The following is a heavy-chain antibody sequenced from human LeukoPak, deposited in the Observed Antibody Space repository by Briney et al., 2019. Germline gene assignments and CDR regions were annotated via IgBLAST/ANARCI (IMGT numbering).Heavy chain of an antibody. CDR3: ARDRHQLLFNPLDY. J-gene: IGHJ4*02. D-gene: IGHD2-2*01. CDR2: ISSSGSTI. CDR1: GFTFSDCY. Sequence: GGSLRLSCAASGFTFSDCYMSWIRQAPGKGLEWVSYISSSGSTIYYADSVKGRFTISRDNAKNSLYLQMNSLRAEDTAVYYCARDRHQLLFNPLDYWGQGTLVTVSS. V-gene: IGHV3-11*04.